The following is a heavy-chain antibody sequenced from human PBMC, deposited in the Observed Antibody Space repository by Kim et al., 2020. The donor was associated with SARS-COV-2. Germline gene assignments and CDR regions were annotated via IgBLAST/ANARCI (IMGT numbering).Heavy chain of an antibody. CDR2: ISYDGSHK. Sequence: GGSLRLSCAASGFTFSSYAMHWVRQAPGKGLEWVAVISYDGSHKYYEDSVKGRFTISRDNSKNTLYLQMNSLRAEDTAVYYCASVTPGSYGSGSYYVYY. CDR3: ASVTPGSYGSGSYYVYY. D-gene: IGHD3-10*01. CDR1: GFTFSSYA. V-gene: IGHV3-30*04. J-gene: IGHJ6*01.